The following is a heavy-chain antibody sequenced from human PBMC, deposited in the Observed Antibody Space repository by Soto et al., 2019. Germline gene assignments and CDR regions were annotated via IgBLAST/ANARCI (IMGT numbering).Heavy chain of an antibody. D-gene: IGHD3-10*01. CDR2: IYWDDDK. J-gene: IGHJ4*02. CDR1: GFSLSTSGVG. CDR3: AHRVKTMVRGAILYYFDY. V-gene: IGHV2-5*02. Sequence: SGPTLVNPTQTLMLTCTFSGFSLSTSGVGVGWIRQPPGKALEWLALIYWDDDKRYSPSLKSRLTITKDTSKNQVVLTMTNMDPVDTATYYCAHRVKTMVRGAILYYFDYWGQGSLVTVSS.